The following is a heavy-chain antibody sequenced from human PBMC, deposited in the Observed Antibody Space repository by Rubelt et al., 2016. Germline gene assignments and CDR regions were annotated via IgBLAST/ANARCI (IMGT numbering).Heavy chain of an antibody. CDR1: GGSFSGYY. CDR2: IYYSGST. J-gene: IGHJ6*02. V-gene: IGHV4-34*01. CDR3: ARIRSFYYGMDV. Sequence: QVQLQQWGAGLLKPSETLSLTCAVYGGSFSGYYWSWIRQPPGKGLEWIGYIYYSGSTYYNPSLKSRVNVSVDTSKNQFSLKPSYVAGVDTAVYYCARIRSFYYGMDVWGQGTTVTVSS. D-gene: IGHD2-15*01.